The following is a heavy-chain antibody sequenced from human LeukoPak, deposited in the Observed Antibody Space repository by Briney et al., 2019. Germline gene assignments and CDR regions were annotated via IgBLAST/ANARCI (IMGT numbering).Heavy chain of an antibody. J-gene: IGHJ4*02. CDR3: TRPYYDILTGYVDD. V-gene: IGHV3-15*01. CDR2: IKSKTDGGTT. D-gene: IGHD3-9*01. Sequence: GGSLRLSCAASGFTFSNAWMSWVRQAPGKGLEWVGRIKSKTDGGTTDYAAPVKVRFTISRDDSKNTLYLQMNSLKTEDTAVYYCTRPYYDILTGYVDDWGQGTLVTGSS. CDR1: GFTFSNAW.